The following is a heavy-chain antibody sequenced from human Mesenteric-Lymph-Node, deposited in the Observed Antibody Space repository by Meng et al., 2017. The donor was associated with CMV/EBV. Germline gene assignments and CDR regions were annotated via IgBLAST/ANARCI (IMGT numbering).Heavy chain of an antibody. V-gene: IGHV4-59*11. CDR1: GASISGHL. Sequence: SETLSLTCTVSGASISGHLWSWIRQPPGKGLEWIAYMSYTGSTYYNPSLKSRVTISVDTSKKQVSLNMISVTAADTAVYYCARDPRFDYYGMDVWGQGITVTVSS. D-gene: IGHD3-3*01. J-gene: IGHJ6*02. CDR2: MSYTGST. CDR3: ARDPRFDYYGMDV.